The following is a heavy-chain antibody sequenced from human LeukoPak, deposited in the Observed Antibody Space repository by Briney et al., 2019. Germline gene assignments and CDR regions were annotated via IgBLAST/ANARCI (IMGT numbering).Heavy chain of an antibody. CDR3: ARGVRRPGSGSYSIRYFDY. CDR1: GFTFSSYD. Sequence: GGSLRLSCSASGFTFSSYDMHWVRQVTGEGLEWVSSIGTAGDTYFPGSVKGRFTISRENAKNSLYLQMNSLRAGDTAVYYCARGVRRPGSGSYSIRYFDYWGQGTLVTVSS. CDR2: IGTAGDT. V-gene: IGHV3-13*01. D-gene: IGHD3-10*01. J-gene: IGHJ4*02.